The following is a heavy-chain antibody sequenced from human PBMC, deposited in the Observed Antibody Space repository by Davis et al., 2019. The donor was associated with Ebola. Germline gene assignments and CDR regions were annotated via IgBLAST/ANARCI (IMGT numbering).Heavy chain of an antibody. Sequence: SVKVSCKASGYTFTSYSIHWVRQAPGQGLEWMGGIIPIFGTANYAQKFQGRVTITADESTSTAYMELSSLRSEDTAVYYCAREADSRASSFDYWGQGTLVTVSS. CDR1: GYTFTSYS. J-gene: IGHJ4*02. V-gene: IGHV1-69*13. D-gene: IGHD6-13*01. CDR3: AREADSRASSFDY. CDR2: IIPIFGTA.